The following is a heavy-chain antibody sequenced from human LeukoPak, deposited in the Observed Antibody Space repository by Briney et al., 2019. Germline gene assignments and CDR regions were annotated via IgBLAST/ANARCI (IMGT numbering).Heavy chain of an antibody. CDR1: GGSISTYY. CDR2: IYYSGNT. CDR3: ARHSAVTTFVFDY. J-gene: IGHJ4*02. D-gene: IGHD4-17*01. V-gene: IGHV4-39*01. Sequence: SETLSLTCTVSGGSISTYYWGWIRQAPGKGLEWIGSIYYSGNTYYNSSLKSRVTISLDTSKNQFSLNLFSVTAADTALYYCARHSAVTTFVFDYWGQGTLVTVSS.